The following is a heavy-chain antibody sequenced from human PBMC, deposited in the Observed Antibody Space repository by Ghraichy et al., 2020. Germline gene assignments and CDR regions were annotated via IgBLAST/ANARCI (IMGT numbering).Heavy chain of an antibody. CDR1: GFTFSTYG. CDR3: AKVGFWSGLYYYMDV. Sequence: GGSLRLSCAASGFTFSTYGMHWVRQAPGKGLEWVTFISYDGSNKYYADSVKGRFTISRDNSKNTLNLQMNSLRPEDTAVYYCAKVGFWSGLYYYMDVWGKGTTVTVSS. J-gene: IGHJ6*03. D-gene: IGHD3-3*01. V-gene: IGHV3-30*18. CDR2: ISYDGSNK.